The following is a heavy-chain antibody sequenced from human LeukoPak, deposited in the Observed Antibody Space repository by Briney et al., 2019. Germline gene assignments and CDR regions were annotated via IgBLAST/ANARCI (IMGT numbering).Heavy chain of an antibody. CDR1: GFTFSSYG. Sequence: GGSLRLSCAASGFTFSSYGMHWVRQAPGKGLEWVAFIRYDGSNKYYADSVKGRFTISRDNSKNTLYLQMNSLRAEDTAVYYCARFGNNYYYYYMDVWGKGTTVTISS. D-gene: IGHD1/OR15-1a*01. J-gene: IGHJ6*03. CDR2: IRYDGSNK. CDR3: ARFGNNYYYYYMDV. V-gene: IGHV3-30*02.